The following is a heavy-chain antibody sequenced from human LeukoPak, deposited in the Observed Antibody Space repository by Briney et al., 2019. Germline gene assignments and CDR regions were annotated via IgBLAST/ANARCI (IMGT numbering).Heavy chain of an antibody. Sequence: GGSLRLSCAASGFTFDDYGMSWVRQAPGKGLEWVSVIYSGGSTYYADSVKGRFTISRDNSKNTLYLQMNSLRAEDTAVYYCARAPLGYCSGGSCYDSYYFDYWGQGTLVTVSS. CDR3: ARAPLGYCSGGSCYDSYYFDY. J-gene: IGHJ4*02. CDR2: IYSGGST. CDR1: GFTFDDYG. V-gene: IGHV3-53*01. D-gene: IGHD2-15*01.